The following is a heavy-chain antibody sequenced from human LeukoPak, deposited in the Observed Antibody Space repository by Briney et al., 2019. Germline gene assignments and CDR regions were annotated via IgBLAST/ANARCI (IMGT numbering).Heavy chain of an antibody. CDR1: GYRLVSYW. V-gene: IGHV5-51*01. CDR2: IYPGDSET. CDR3: ARTTMNRGGLDP. D-gene: IGHD3-16*01. Sequence: GESLKISCQGSGYRLVSYWIAWVRQKPGKGLEWMGIIYPGDSETRYSPSFQGQITFSVDKSTSTAYLHWSSMNVSDTAIYYCARTTMNRGGLDPWGQGTLVTVSS. J-gene: IGHJ5*02.